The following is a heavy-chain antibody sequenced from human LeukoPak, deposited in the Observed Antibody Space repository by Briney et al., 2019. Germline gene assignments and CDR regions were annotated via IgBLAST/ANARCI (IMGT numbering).Heavy chain of an antibody. CDR1: GFTFSSYA. Sequence: GGSLRLSCAASGFTFSSYAMHWVRQAPGKGLEWVAVISYDGSNKYYADSVKGRFTISRDNSKNTLYLQMNSLRAEDTAVYYRARLSSTAPVTYFDYWGQGTLVTVSS. V-gene: IGHV3-30-3*01. CDR2: ISYDGSNK. J-gene: IGHJ4*02. CDR3: ARLSSTAPVTYFDY. D-gene: IGHD4-17*01.